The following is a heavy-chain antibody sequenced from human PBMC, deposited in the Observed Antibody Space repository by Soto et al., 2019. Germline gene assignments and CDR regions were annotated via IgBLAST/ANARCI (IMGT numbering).Heavy chain of an antibody. CDR2: ISDDGSYK. J-gene: IGHJ6*02. CDR1: GIAFRNYG. D-gene: IGHD3-9*01. V-gene: IGHV3-30*18. Sequence: QVQLVESGGGVVQPGRSLRLSCAASGIAFRNYGMHWVRQAPGRGLEWVAVISDDGSYKNTADSVKGRFTISRDNSKNTQYPPMNPLTADATGAYYCAEDLGQVSRYFGAETDAWGQGTRVTVSS. CDR3: AEDLGQVSRYFGAETDA.